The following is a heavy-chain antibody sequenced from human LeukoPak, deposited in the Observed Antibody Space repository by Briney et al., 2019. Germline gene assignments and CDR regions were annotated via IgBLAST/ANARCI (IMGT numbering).Heavy chain of an antibody. J-gene: IGHJ4*02. D-gene: IGHD2-2*01. CDR3: ASSISSTSVDY. CDR1: GGSFSGYY. CDR2: INHRGST. V-gene: IGHV4-34*01. Sequence: SETLSLTCTVYGGSFSGYYWSWLRQPPWKGLEWIGEINHRGSTNYNPSLKSRVTISVDTSKNQFSLKLSSVIAADTAVYYCASSISSTSVDYWGQGTLVTVSS.